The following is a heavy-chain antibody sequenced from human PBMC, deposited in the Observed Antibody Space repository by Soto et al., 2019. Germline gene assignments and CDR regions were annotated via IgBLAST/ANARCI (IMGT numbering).Heavy chain of an antibody. V-gene: IGHV4-38-2*02. Sequence: SLTCAVSGYSISSGYYWGWIRQSPGKGLEWIGSVYLSGVTYFNPSLKGRVTISVDTSKNQFSLKLNSMTAADTAVYYCARDDRDSTSPTFVYWGPGVLFTVSS. D-gene: IGHD6-6*01. CDR3: ARDDRDSTSPTFVY. CDR2: VYLSGVT. J-gene: IGHJ4*02. CDR1: GYSISSGYY.